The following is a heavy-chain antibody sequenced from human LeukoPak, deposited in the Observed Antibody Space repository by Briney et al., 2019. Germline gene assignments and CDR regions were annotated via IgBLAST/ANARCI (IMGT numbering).Heavy chain of an antibody. Sequence: GSLRLSCAASGFTFSSYAMSWVRLAPGKGLEWVSAISGSGGSTYYADSVKGRFTISRDNSKNTLYLQMNSLRAEDTAVYYRAKVAYGDDDYFDYWGQGTLVTVSS. CDR2: ISGSGGST. V-gene: IGHV3-23*01. CDR1: GFTFSSYA. D-gene: IGHD4-17*01. CDR3: AKVAYGDDDYFDY. J-gene: IGHJ4*02.